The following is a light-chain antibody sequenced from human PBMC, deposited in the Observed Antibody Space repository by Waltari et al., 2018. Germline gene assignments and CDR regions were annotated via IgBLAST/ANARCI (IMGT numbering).Light chain of an antibody. CDR3: QSYDRSLSGWV. CDR2: GTN. J-gene: IGLJ3*02. V-gene: IGLV1-40*01. CDR1: SSNIGAGYD. Sequence: QSVLTQPPSVSGAPGQRVTISCTGSSSNIGAGYDVHWYQQLPGTVPKLLIDGTNNRPSGVPDRVSGSKSGTSASLAITGLQAEDEGDYYCQSYDRSLSGWVFGGGTKLTVL.